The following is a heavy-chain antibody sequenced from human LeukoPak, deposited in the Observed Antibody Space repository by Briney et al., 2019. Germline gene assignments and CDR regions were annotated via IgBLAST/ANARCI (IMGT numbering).Heavy chain of an antibody. CDR1: GFTFSRYE. Sequence: GGSLRLSCAASGFTFSRYEMSWGRMPPGKGLQLLSYISHSGSTTYYADSVNGRFTISRDDAETSLYLQMNSLRAEDSAVYYCVRVRIASRYFDYWGQGTLVTVSS. V-gene: IGHV3-48*03. D-gene: IGHD2-15*01. J-gene: IGHJ4*02. CDR3: VRVRIASRYFDY. CDR2: ISHSGSTT.